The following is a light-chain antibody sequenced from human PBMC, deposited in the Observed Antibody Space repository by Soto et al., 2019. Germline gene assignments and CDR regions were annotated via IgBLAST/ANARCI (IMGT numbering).Light chain of an antibody. Sequence: ESVLTQSQGTLSVSPGERVTLSCRASQTFGRTYLAWYQQKPGQSPRPLIYDASSRATGIPDRFSGSGSGTDFTLTISRLEPEDYAVYHCQQFGTSPLYTFGQGTKVEIK. CDR3: QQFGTSPLYT. V-gene: IGKV3-20*01. CDR2: DAS. CDR1: QTFGRTY. J-gene: IGKJ2*01.